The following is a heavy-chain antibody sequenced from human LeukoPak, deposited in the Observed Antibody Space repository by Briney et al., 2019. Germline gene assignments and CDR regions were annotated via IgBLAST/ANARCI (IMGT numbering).Heavy chain of an antibody. CDR3: AKTLTGGYDSSGYFDY. CDR2: ISYDGSNK. D-gene: IGHD3-22*01. V-gene: IGHV3-30-3*02. CDR1: GFTFSSYA. Sequence: GGSLRLSCAASGFTFSSYAMHWVRQAPGKGLEWVAVISYDGSNKYYADSVKGRFTISRDNSKNTLYLQMNSLRAEDTAVYYCAKTLTGGYDSSGYFDYWGQGTLVTVSS. J-gene: IGHJ4*02.